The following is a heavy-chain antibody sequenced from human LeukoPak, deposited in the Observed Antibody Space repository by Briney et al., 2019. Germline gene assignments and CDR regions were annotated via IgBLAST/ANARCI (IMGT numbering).Heavy chain of an antibody. CDR3: ARDGPNDILSGFVYYMDV. Sequence: GGSLRLSCAASGFTFSSYSMNWVRQAPGKGLEWVSSISSSSSYIYYADSVKGRFTISRDNAKNSLYLQMNSLRAGDTAVYYCARDGPNDILSGFVYYMDVWGKGTTVTVSS. CDR2: ISSSSSYI. J-gene: IGHJ6*03. D-gene: IGHD3-9*01. V-gene: IGHV3-21*01. CDR1: GFTFSSYS.